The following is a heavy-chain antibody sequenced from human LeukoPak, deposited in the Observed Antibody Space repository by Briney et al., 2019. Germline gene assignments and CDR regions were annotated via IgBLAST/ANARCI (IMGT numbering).Heavy chain of an antibody. CDR1: GGSISSGDYY. CDR3: ARDGGGLGYFDY. V-gene: IGHV4-61*08. D-gene: IGHD2-21*01. Sequence: SETLSLTCTVSGGSISSGDYYWSWIRQPPGKGLEWIGYIYYSGSTNYNPSLKSRVTISVDTSKNQFSLKLSSVTAADTAVYYCARDGGGLGYFDYWGQGTLVTVSS. J-gene: IGHJ4*02. CDR2: IYYSGST.